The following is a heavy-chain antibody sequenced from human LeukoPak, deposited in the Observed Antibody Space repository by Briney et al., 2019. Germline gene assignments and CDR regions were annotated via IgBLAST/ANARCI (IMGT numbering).Heavy chain of an antibody. V-gene: IGHV3-23*01. Sequence: GGSLRLSCAASGFTFSTYVMTWVRQAPGKGLEWVSAILGSGGGTYYADSVKGRFTISRDNSKNTLYLRMNSLRAEDTAVYYCATTPGAYYYYHMDVWGQGTTVTVSS. CDR3: ATTPGAYYYYHMDV. CDR1: GFTFSTYV. CDR2: ILGSGGGT. D-gene: IGHD3-10*01. J-gene: IGHJ6*02.